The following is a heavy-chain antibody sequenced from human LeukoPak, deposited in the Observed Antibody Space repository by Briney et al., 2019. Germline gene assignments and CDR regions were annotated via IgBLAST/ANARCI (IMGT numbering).Heavy chain of an antibody. Sequence: SGPTLVNPTQTLTLTCTFSGFSLSASGVGVGWIRQPPGKALEWLALIYWDDAKRYSPSLKSRLTITKDTSKNQVVLTMTNMDPVDTATYYCAHRHGSGNYYIRYFDYWGQGTLVTVSS. V-gene: IGHV2-5*02. CDR3: AHRHGSGNYYIRYFDY. CDR2: IYWDDAK. J-gene: IGHJ4*02. CDR1: GFSLSASGVG. D-gene: IGHD3-10*01.